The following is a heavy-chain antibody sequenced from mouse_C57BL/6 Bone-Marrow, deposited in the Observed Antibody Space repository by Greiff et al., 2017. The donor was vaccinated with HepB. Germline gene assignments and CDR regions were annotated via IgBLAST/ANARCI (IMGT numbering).Heavy chain of an antibody. CDR3: ARRTTVVASFDY. V-gene: IGHV5-6*01. D-gene: IGHD1-1*01. J-gene: IGHJ2*01. CDR2: ISSGGSYT. CDR1: GFTFSSYG. Sequence: VQLMESGGDLVKPGGSLKLSCAASGFTFSSYGMSWVRQTPDKRLEWVATISSGGSYTYYPDSVKGRFTISRDTAKNTLYLQMSSLKSEDTAMYYWARRTTVVASFDYWGQGTTLTVSS.